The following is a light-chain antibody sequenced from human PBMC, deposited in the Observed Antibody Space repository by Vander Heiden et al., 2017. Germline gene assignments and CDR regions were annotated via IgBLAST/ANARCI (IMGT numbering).Light chain of an antibody. CDR3: QQYNNWPLT. V-gene: IGKV3-15*01. CDR1: QSVSNN. CDR2: AAS. Sequence: EIVITQSPATLSVSPGERATLSCRASQSVSNNLAWYQQKPGQAPRLLIYAASTRATGIPARFPGSASGTEFTLTISSLQSEDFAVYYCQQYNNWPLTFGQGTRLEIK. J-gene: IGKJ5*01.